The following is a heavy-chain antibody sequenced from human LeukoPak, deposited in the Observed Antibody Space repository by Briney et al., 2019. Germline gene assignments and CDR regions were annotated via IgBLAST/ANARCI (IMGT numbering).Heavy chain of an antibody. Sequence: SLRLSCAASGFTFSSYAMHWVRQAPGQGLEYVSAFSSNGGSTYYANSVKGRFTISRDNSKNTLYLQMGSLRAEDMAVYYCARSWSYSSGWYAALDYWGQGTLVTVSS. CDR3: ARSWSYSSGWYAALDY. J-gene: IGHJ4*02. CDR1: GFTFSSYA. V-gene: IGHV3-64*01. D-gene: IGHD6-19*01. CDR2: FSSNGGST.